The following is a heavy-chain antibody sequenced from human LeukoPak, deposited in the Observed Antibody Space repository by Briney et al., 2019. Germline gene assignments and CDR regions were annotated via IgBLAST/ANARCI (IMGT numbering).Heavy chain of an antibody. CDR1: GFTFGSYG. J-gene: IGHJ4*02. CDR2: IWYDGSNK. Sequence: PGGSLRLSCAASGFTFGSYGMHWVRQAPGKGLEWVAVIWYDGSNKYYADSVKGRFTISRDNSKNTLYLQMNSLRAEDTAVYYCARTAITSVSPYYFDYWGQGTLVTVSS. V-gene: IGHV3-33*01. D-gene: IGHD3-16*01. CDR3: ARTAITSVSPYYFDY.